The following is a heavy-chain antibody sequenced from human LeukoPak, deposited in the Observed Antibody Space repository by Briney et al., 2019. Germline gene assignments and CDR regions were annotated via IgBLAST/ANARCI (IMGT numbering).Heavy chain of an antibody. J-gene: IGHJ5*02. V-gene: IGHV1-69*05. CDR3: ARLSSSIAAPVDWFDP. Sequence: SVKVSCKASGGTFSSYAISWVRQAPGQGLEWMGGIIPIFGTANYAQKFQGRVTITTDESTSTAYMELSSLRSEDTAVYYCARLSSSIAAPVDWFDPWGQGTLVTVSS. D-gene: IGHD6-6*01. CDR1: GGTFSSYA. CDR2: IIPIFGTA.